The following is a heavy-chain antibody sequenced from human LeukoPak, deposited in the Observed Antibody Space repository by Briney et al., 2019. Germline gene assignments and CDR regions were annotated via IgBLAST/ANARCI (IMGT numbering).Heavy chain of an antibody. J-gene: IGHJ4*02. CDR1: GYTFTSYG. Sequence: ASVKVSCKASGYTFTSYGISWVRQAPGQGLEWMGWISAYNGNTNYAQKLQGRVTMTTDTSTSTAYMELRSLRSDDTAVYYCARDSGYMTTDFEVDYWGQGTLVTVSS. CDR3: ARDSGYMTTDFEVDY. CDR2: ISAYNGNT. D-gene: IGHD4-17*01. V-gene: IGHV1-18*01.